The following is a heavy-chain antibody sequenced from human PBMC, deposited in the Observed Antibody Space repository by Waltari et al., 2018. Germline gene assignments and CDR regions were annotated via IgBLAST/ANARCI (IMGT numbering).Heavy chain of an antibody. CDR2: IWYDGSNK. CDR1: GFNFSSSG. V-gene: IGHV3-33*01. CDR3: ARGTGQQLDYFDY. D-gene: IGHD6-13*01. Sequence: QVQLVESGGGVVQPGRSLRLSCSASGFNFSSSGWHWVRQAPGKGLEWVAVIWYDGSNKYYADSVKGRFTISRDNSKNTLYLQMNSLRAEDTAVYYCARGTGQQLDYFDYWGQGTLVTVSS. J-gene: IGHJ4*02.